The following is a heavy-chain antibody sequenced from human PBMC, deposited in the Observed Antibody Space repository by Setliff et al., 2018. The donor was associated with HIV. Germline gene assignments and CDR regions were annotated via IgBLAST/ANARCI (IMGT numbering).Heavy chain of an antibody. V-gene: IGHV3-21*01. CDR1: GFTFSSYS. J-gene: IGHJ4*02. CDR2: ISSSSSYI. D-gene: IGHD3-9*01. CDR3: AKSPPDYDILTGWPEYFDY. Sequence: PGGSLRLSCAASGFTFSSYSMNWVRQAPGKGLEWVSSISSSSSYIYYADSVKGRFTIPRDNAKNSPYLQMNSLRAEDTAVYYCAKSPPDYDILTGWPEYFDYWGQGTLVTVSS.